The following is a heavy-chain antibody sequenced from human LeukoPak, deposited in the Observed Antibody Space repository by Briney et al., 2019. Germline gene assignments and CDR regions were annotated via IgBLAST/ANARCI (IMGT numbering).Heavy chain of an antibody. J-gene: IGHJ3*02. V-gene: IGHV4-38-2*02. Sequence: SETLSLTCTVSGYSISSGYYWAWIRQSPGKGLEWIGTISHTGSTYSNPSLKSRVTISLDTSKNQISLNLSSVTAADTAVYYCARVTYYYDSSGYSYLQFGAFDIWGQGTTVTVSS. CDR3: ARVTYYYDSSGYSYLQFGAFDI. CDR1: GYSISSGYY. D-gene: IGHD3-22*01. CDR2: ISHTGST.